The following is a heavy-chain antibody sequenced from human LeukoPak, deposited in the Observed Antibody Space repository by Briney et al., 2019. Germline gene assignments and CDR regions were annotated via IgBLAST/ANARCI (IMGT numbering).Heavy chain of an antibody. J-gene: IGHJ4*02. CDR1: GGTFSSYA. Sequence: ASVKVSCKASGGTFSSYAISWVRQAPGQGLEWMGGIIPIFGTANYAQKFQDRVTITADESASTAYMELSSLRSEDTAVYYCARGLLRYFDWLLADFDYWGQGTLVTVSS. D-gene: IGHD3-9*01. V-gene: IGHV1-69*13. CDR3: ARGLLRYFDWLLADFDY. CDR2: IIPIFGTA.